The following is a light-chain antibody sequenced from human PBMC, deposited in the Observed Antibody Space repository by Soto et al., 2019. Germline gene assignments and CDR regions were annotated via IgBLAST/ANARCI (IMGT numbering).Light chain of an antibody. CDR1: QSIGVY. CDR3: QKYNSAPLT. V-gene: IGKV1-27*01. CDR2: AAS. J-gene: IGKJ4*01. Sequence: DIPMTQSPSSLSASLGDRVTITCRASQSIGVYLAWFQQKPGNAPKLLIYAASTLQSGVPSRFSGSGSGTDFTLTVSSLQPEDVATYYCQKYNSAPLTFGGGTRVEIK.